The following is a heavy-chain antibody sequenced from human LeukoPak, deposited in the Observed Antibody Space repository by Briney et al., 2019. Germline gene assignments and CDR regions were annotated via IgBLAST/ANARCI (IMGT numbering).Heavy chain of an antibody. Sequence: ASVKVSCKTSGYTFTGYYMHWVRQAPGQGLEWMGRMNPNSGDTNYAQKSQGRVTMTRDTSINTAYMELSSLRSDDTAVYYCVPRGDGGFDYWGQGTLVIVSS. CDR3: VPRGDGGFDY. J-gene: IGHJ4*02. CDR2: MNPNSGDT. D-gene: IGHD3-16*01. CDR1: GYTFTGYY. V-gene: IGHV1-2*06.